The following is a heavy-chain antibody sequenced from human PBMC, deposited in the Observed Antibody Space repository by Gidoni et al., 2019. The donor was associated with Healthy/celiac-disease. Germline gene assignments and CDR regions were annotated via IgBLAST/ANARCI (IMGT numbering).Heavy chain of an antibody. CDR3: ARYGDYLGLDYYYYGMDV. CDR1: GSTFSSYW. Sequence: EVQLVESGGGLVQPGGSRRLSCAASGSTFSSYWMSWVRQAPGRGLEWVANIKQDGSEKFYVDSVKGLFTISRDNAKNSLYLQMNSLRAEDTAVYYCARYGDYLGLDYYYYGMDVWGQGTTVTVSS. J-gene: IGHJ6*02. CDR2: IKQDGSEK. V-gene: IGHV3-7*03. D-gene: IGHD4-17*01.